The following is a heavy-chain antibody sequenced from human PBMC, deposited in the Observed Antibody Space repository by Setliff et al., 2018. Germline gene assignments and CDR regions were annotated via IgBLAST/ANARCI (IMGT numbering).Heavy chain of an antibody. V-gene: IGHV3-11*04. D-gene: IGHD3-16*01. CDR1: GFTFIDYY. J-gene: IGHJ4*02. CDR3: AHPLVPNFGY. CDR2: IDPRGSPV. Sequence: PGGSLRLSCAASGFTFIDYYMNWIRQTPRKGLEWISHIDPRGSPVDYVDSVKGRFTISRDNAKNSLYLQMNSLRVEDTAVYYCAHPLVPNFGYWGQGTLVTVSS.